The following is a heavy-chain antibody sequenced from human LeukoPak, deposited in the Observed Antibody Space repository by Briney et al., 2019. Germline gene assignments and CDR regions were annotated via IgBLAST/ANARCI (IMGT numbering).Heavy chain of an antibody. CDR3: ASLPVGDWFDP. CDR1: GYSISSGYY. CDR2: IYHSGST. D-gene: IGHD2-8*02. J-gene: IGHJ5*02. V-gene: IGHV4-38-2*01. Sequence: SETLSLTCAVSGYSISSGYYWGWIRQPPGKGLEWIGSIYHSGSTYCNPSLKSRVTISVDTSKNQFSLKLSSVTAADTAVYYCASLPVGDWFDPWGQGTLVTVSS.